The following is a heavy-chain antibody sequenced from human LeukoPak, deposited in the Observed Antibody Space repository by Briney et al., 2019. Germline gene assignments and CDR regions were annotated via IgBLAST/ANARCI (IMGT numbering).Heavy chain of an antibody. V-gene: IGHV3-43D*04. Sequence: GSLRLSCAASGFTFDDCAMHWVRQAPGKGLEWVSLISWDGGSTYYADSVKGRFTISRDNSKNSLYLQVNSLRAEDTALYYCAEASVAGDYFDYWGQGTLVTVSS. J-gene: IGHJ4*02. CDR1: GFTFDDCA. CDR2: ISWDGGST. D-gene: IGHD6-19*01. CDR3: AEASVAGDYFDY.